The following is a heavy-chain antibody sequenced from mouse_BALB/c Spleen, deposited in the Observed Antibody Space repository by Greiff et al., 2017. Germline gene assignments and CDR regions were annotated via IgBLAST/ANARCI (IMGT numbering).Heavy chain of an antibody. CDR2: IDPANGNT. J-gene: IGHJ1*01. Sequence: VQLQQSGAELVKPGASVKLSCTASGFNIKDTYMHWVKQRPEQGLEWIGRIDPANGNTKYDPKFQGKATITADTSSNTAYLQLSSLTSEDTAVYYCATMITTWYFDVWGAGITVTVSS. CDR3: ATMITTWYFDV. CDR1: GFNIKDTY. D-gene: IGHD2-4*01. V-gene: IGHV14-3*02.